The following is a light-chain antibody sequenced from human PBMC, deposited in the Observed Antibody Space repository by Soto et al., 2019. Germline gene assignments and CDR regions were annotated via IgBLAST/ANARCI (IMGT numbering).Light chain of an antibody. CDR2: GAS. J-gene: IGKJ4*01. V-gene: IGKV3-20*01. CDR1: QHVTTTY. CDR3: PHYDSSLT. Sequence: VLTQSPATLSLSPGERATLFCTASQHVTTTYIAWYQQKFVQAPRLLIYGASTSAAGTPDRFTGSGFGTDFTRTISRVEPEDFAVYYGPHYDSSLTFGGGTKVEMK.